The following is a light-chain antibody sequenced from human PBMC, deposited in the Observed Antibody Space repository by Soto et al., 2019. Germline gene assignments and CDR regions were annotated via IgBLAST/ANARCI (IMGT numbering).Light chain of an antibody. V-gene: IGKV3D-15*01. CDR3: QQYNNWPYT. Sequence: MVMTQSPATLSVSPGETATLSCRASQSVSTKLAWYQQKPGQAPRLLIYGASTRATGIPARFSGSGSGRDFTLTISSLQSEDFAVYYCQQYNNWPYTFGPGTRVDIK. CDR1: QSVSTK. J-gene: IGKJ3*01. CDR2: GAS.